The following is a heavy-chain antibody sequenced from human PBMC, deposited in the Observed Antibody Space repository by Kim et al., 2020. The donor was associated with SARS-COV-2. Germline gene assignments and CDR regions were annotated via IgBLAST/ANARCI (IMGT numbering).Heavy chain of an antibody. V-gene: IGHV1-3*01. CDR1: GYTFTSYA. J-gene: IGHJ3*02. D-gene: IGHD6-13*01. CDR2: INAGNGNT. CDR3: ARDSSWNGDGIDAFDI. Sequence: ASVKVSCKASGYTFTSYAMHWVRQAPGQRLEWMGWINAGNGNTKYSQKFQGRVTITRDTSASTAYMELSSLRSEDTAVYYCARDSSWNGDGIDAFDIWGQGTMVTVSS.